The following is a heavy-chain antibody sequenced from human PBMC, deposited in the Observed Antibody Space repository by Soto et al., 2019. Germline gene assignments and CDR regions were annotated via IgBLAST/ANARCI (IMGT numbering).Heavy chain of an antibody. Sequence: ASVKVSCKASGYTFTSYYMHWVRQAPGQGLEWMGIINPSGGSTSYAQKFQGRVTMTRDTSTSTVYMELSSLRSEDTAVYYCARAGRGLRYFAWPINLDYYYYGMDVWGQGTTVTVSS. CDR1: GYTFTSYY. D-gene: IGHD3-9*01. J-gene: IGHJ6*02. CDR3: ARAGRGLRYFAWPINLDYYYYGMDV. V-gene: IGHV1-46*01. CDR2: INPSGGST.